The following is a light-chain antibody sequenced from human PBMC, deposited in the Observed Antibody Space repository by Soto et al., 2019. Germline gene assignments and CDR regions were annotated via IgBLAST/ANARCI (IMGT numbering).Light chain of an antibody. Sequence: DIQMTQSPSSLSASVGDRVTITCRASQSISSYLNWYQQKPGKAPKLLIYAASSLQSGVPSRFSGSGSGTEFTLTISSLQHEDFATYYCQQSYSTPRTFGGGTKVEIK. CDR1: QSISSY. CDR2: AAS. J-gene: IGKJ4*01. CDR3: QQSYSTPRT. V-gene: IGKV1-39*01.